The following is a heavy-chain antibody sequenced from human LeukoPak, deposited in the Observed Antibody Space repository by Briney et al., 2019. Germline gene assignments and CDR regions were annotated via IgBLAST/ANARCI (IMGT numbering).Heavy chain of an antibody. D-gene: IGHD3-10*01. CDR1: GYTFTSYG. V-gene: IGHV1-18*01. CDR3: ARGITMVRGVYYFDY. J-gene: IGHJ4*02. CDR2: ISAYNGNT. Sequence: ASVKVSCKASGYTFTSYGISWVRQAPGQGLEWMGWISAYNGNTNYAQKLQGRVTMTTDTSTSTAYMELRSLRSDDTAVYYCARGITMVRGVYYFDYWGQGTLVTASS.